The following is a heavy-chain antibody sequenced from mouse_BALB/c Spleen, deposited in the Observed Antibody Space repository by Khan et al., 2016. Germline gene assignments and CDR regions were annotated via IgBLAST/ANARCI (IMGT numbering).Heavy chain of an antibody. V-gene: IGHV1-9*01. Sequence: QVQLQQSGAELMKPGASVKISCKATGYTFGSYWIEWVKQRPGHGLEWIGEILPGSGSTNYNENFKVTATFTADTSHNTAYLQLRSLTCEDSAVYYCASGAYWGQVTLVTVSA. CDR1: GYTFGSYW. J-gene: IGHJ3*01. CDR2: ILPGSGST. CDR3: ASGAY.